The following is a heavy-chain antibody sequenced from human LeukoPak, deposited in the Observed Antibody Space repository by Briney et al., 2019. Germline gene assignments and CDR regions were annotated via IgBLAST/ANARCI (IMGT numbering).Heavy chain of an antibody. V-gene: IGHV3-21*01. J-gene: IGHJ4*02. CDR1: GFTFSSYT. CDR3: AKAPVTSCRGAYCYPFDS. CDR2: ISSTSGYI. D-gene: IGHD2-21*01. Sequence: GGSLRLSCVASGFTFSSYTLNWVRQAPGKGLEWVSSISSTSGYIYNADSVRGRFTISRDNAKNSLYLQMNSLRAEDTAVYFCAKAPVTSCRGAYCYPFDSWGQGTLVTVSS.